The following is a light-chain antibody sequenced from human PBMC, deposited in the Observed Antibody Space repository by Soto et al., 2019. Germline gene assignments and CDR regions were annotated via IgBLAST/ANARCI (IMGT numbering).Light chain of an antibody. V-gene: IGKV3-15*01. J-gene: IGKJ1*01. CDR1: QSISNN. CDR2: DAS. CDR3: QQYNNWPRT. Sequence: VMTQSPDTLSVSPGESATLSCRASQSISNNLAWYQQKPGQAPRLLMYDASTRATGIPDRFSGSGSGAEFTLTISSLQCEDLAVYYCQQYNNWPRTFGQGTKVEVK.